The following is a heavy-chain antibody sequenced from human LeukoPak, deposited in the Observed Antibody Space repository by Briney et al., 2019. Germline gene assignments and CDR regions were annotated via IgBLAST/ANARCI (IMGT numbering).Heavy chain of an antibody. CDR3: ARDVEYSSLSEPSPY. J-gene: IGHJ4*02. CDR2: IYSGGST. Sequence: GGSLRLSCAASGFTVSSNYMSWVRQAPGEGLEWVSVIYSGGSTYYADSVKGRFTISRDNSKNTLYLQMNSLRAEDTAVYYCARDVEYSSLSEPSPYWGQGTLVTVSS. V-gene: IGHV3-66*01. CDR1: GFTVSSNY. D-gene: IGHD6-6*01.